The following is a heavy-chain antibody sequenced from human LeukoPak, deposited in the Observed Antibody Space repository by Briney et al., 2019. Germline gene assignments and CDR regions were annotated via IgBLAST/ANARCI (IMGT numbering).Heavy chain of an antibody. J-gene: IGHJ4*02. Sequence: ASVKVSCKASGYTFTGYYMHWVRQAPGQGLEWMGRINPNSGGTNYAQKFQGRVTMTRDTSISTAYMELSRLRSDDTAVYYCARDTYGSGSYSSDYWGQGPLVTVSS. CDR2: INPNSGGT. CDR3: ARDTYGSGSYSSDY. V-gene: IGHV1-2*06. CDR1: GYTFTGYY. D-gene: IGHD3-10*01.